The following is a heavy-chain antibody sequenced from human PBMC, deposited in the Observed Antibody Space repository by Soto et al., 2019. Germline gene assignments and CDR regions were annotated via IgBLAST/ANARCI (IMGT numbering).Heavy chain of an antibody. Sequence: SETLSLTCAVSGGSISSSNWWSWVRQPPGKGLEWIGEIYHSGSTNYNPSLKSRVTISVDKSKNQFSLKLSSVTAADTAVYYCAREMGMLQFRDWYFDLWGRGTLVTVSS. D-gene: IGHD2-8*01. CDR2: IYHSGST. CDR3: AREMGMLQFRDWYFDL. CDR1: GGSISSSNW. V-gene: IGHV4-4*02. J-gene: IGHJ2*01.